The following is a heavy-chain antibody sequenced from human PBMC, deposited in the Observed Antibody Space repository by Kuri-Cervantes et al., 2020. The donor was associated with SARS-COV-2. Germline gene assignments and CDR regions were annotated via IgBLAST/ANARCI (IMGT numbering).Heavy chain of an antibody. CDR2: IYYSGST. CDR1: GGSFSGYY. V-gene: IGHV4-30-4*01. CDR3: ARAPQKRITIFGVVGSFDY. D-gene: IGHD3-3*01. J-gene: IGHJ4*02. Sequence: SETLSLTCAVYGGSFSGYYWSWIRQPPGKGLEWIGYIYYSGSTYYNPSLKSRVTISVDTSKNQFSLKLSSVTAADTAVYYCARAPQKRITIFGVVGSFDYWGQGTLVTVSS.